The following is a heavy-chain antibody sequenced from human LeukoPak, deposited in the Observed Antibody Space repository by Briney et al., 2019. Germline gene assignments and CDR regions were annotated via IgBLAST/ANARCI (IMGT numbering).Heavy chain of an antibody. CDR3: VKDTNNPGVAGGDY. CDR1: GFTFSTYA. J-gene: IGHJ4*02. V-gene: IGHV3-64D*06. Sequence: GGSLRLSCAASGFTFSTYAMSWVRQAPGKGLEYVSSISSNGGTTYYANFVKGKFTISRDNSRNTVYLQMSSLRAEDTAVYYCVKDTNNPGVAGGDYWGQGTLVTVSS. CDR2: ISSNGGTT. D-gene: IGHD6-19*01.